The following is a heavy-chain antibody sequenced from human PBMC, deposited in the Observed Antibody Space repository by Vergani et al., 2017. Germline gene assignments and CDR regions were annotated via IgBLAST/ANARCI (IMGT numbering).Heavy chain of an antibody. Sequence: VQLVESGGGVVRPGRSLRLSCAASGFTFSSYAMHWVRQAPGKGLEWVAVISYDGSNKYYADSVKGRFTISRDNSKNTLYLQMNSLRAEDTAVYYCARIGYCSSTSCYRVGFFDYWGQGTLVTVSS. CDR3: ARIGYCSSTSCYRVGFFDY. CDR1: GFTFSSYA. CDR2: ISYDGSNK. V-gene: IGHV3-30-3*01. D-gene: IGHD2-2*02. J-gene: IGHJ4*02.